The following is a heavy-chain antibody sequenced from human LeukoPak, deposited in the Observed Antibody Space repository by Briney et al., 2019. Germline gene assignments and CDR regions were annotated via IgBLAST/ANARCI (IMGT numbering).Heavy chain of an antibody. CDR2: ITSSGSTI. D-gene: IGHD3-22*01. Sequence: PGGSLRLSCAASGFTFINYEMNWARQAPGKGLEWVSYITSSGSTIYYADSVKGRFTISIDNAKSSLYLQMNSLRADDTAVYYCATSRGYFFRWFQHWGQGTVVTVSS. CDR1: GFTFINYE. V-gene: IGHV3-48*03. CDR3: ATSRGYFFRWFQH. J-gene: IGHJ1*01.